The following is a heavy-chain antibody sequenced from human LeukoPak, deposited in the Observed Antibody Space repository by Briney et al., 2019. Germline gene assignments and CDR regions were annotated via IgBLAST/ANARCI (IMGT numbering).Heavy chain of an antibody. J-gene: IGHJ4*02. CDR3: ARLDSSSWYGDY. CDR2: IYTSGST. V-gene: IGHV4-59*10. CDR1: GGSFSGYY. Sequence: SETLSLTCAVYGGSFSGYYWSWIRQPAGKGLEWIGRIYTSGSTNYNPSLKSRVTMSVDTSKNQFSLKLSSVTAADTAVYYCARLDSSSWYGDYWGQGTLVTVSS. D-gene: IGHD6-13*01.